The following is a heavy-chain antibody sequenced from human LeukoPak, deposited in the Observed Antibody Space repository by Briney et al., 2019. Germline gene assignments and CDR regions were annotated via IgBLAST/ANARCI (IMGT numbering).Heavy chain of an antibody. V-gene: IGHV3-23*01. CDR3: AKVHEGYCSSTSCYFVDY. CDR1: GFTFSSYA. D-gene: IGHD2-2*01. CDR2: ISGSGGST. J-gene: IGHJ4*02. Sequence: GGSLRLSCAASGFTFSSYAMSWVRQAPGKGLEWVSAISGSGGSTYYADSVKGRFTISRDNSKNTLYLQMNSLRAEDTAVYYCAKVHEGYCSSTSCYFVDYRGQGTLVTVSS.